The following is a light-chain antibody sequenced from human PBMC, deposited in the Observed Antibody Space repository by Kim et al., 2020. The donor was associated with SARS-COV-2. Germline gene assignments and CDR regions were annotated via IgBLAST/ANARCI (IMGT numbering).Light chain of an antibody. Sequence: LSASVGDRVTITCRASENIGTWLAWYQQKPGRAPSLLIYLASTLESGVPSRFSGTGSGTEFSLSITSLQPDDFATYYCQHYSRFPYTFGQGTSWRS. CDR2: LAS. V-gene: IGKV1-5*03. CDR3: QHYSRFPYT. CDR1: ENIGTW. J-gene: IGKJ2*01.